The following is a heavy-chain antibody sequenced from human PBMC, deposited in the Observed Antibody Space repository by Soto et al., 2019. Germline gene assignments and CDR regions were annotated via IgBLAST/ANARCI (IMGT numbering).Heavy chain of an antibody. J-gene: IGHJ6*02. CDR1: GFTFSSYG. Sequence: QVQLVESGGGVVQPGRSLRLSCAASGFTFSSYGMHWVHQAPGKGLEWVAVISYDGSNKYYADSVKGRFTISRDNSKNTLYLQMNSLRAEDTAVYYCAKDHLDTYNILEWSWGYYYYGMDVWGQGTTVTVSS. CDR3: AKDHLDTYNILEWSWGYYYYGMDV. V-gene: IGHV3-30*18. D-gene: IGHD3-3*01. CDR2: ISYDGSNK.